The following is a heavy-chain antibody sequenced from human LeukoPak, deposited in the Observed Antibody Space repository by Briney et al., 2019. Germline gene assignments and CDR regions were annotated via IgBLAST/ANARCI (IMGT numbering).Heavy chain of an antibody. CDR1: GGSFSGYY. CDR2: INHSGST. Sequence: LETLSLTCAVYGGSFSGYYWSWIRQPPGKGLEWIGEINHSGSTNYNPSLKSRVTISVDTSKNQFSLKLSSVTAADTAVYYCARVALGHFWSGYYDDYWGQGTLVTVSS. J-gene: IGHJ4*02. D-gene: IGHD3-3*02. CDR3: ARVALGHFWSGYYDDY. V-gene: IGHV4-34*01.